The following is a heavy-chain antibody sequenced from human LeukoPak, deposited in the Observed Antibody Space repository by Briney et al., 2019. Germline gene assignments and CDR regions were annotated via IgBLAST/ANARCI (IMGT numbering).Heavy chain of an antibody. V-gene: IGHV3-23*01. CDR1: GXXFXXXA. Sequence: GGSLRLSCAAXGXXFXXXAXXXXXXAXGXXLXXVXSISVDSIXYXLDSVKGRFTISRDNSKSTLYLQMHSLRAEDXALYYCAKCNLNNCREGFDIWGQGTMVTVSS. CDR2: ISVDSIX. J-gene: IGHJ3*02. D-gene: IGHD1-1*01. CDR3: AKCNLNNCREGFDI.